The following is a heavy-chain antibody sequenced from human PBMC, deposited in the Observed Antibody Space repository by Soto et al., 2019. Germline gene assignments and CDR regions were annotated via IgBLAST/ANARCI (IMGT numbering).Heavy chain of an antibody. D-gene: IGHD3-3*01. V-gene: IGHV1-69*04. CDR1: GGTFSTYI. J-gene: IGHJ3*01. Sequence: SVKGSCKAPGGTFSTYIIIWVRQAPGQGLEWMGRIIPIPDITNYAQKFQGRVTVTADRSTSTAYMELTSLKSEDTAVYYCARDRITTRGDAFDLWGQGTMVTVS. CDR2: IIPIPDIT. CDR3: ARDRITTRGDAFDL.